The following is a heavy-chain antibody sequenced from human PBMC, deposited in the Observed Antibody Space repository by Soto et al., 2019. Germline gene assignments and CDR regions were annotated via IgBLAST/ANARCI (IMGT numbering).Heavy chain of an antibody. V-gene: IGHV4-39*01. Sequence: SETLSLTCTVSGGSIGSSSYYWGWIRQPPGKGLEWIGSIYYSGSTYYNPSLKSRVTISVDTSKNQFSLKLSSVTAADTAVYYCARRDGSGGIMDVWGKGTTVTVSS. D-gene: IGHD3-10*01. J-gene: IGHJ6*03. CDR2: IYYSGST. CDR3: ARRDGSGGIMDV. CDR1: GGSIGSSSYY.